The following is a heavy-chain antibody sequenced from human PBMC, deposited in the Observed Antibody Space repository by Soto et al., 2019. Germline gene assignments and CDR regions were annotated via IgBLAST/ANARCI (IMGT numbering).Heavy chain of an antibody. J-gene: IGHJ4*02. CDR3: ARLEESSGYYPGPAFDY. CDR1: NDSIGTYY. CDR2: MSYSGST. V-gene: IGHV4-59*01. D-gene: IGHD3-22*01. Sequence: SETLSLTCIVANDSIGTYYWAWIRQPPGKGLEWIGYMSYSGSTNYNPSLKSRVTISVDKSKNQLSLILNSVTAADTAVYYCARLEESSGYYPGPAFDYWGQGILVTVSS.